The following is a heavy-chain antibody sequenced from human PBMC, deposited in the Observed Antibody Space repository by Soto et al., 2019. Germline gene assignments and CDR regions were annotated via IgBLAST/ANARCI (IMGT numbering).Heavy chain of an antibody. Sequence: GGSLRLSCVASGFIFTDYAMSWVRQGPGKGLEWVAGISFSGRNTNYADSVKGRFITSRDNSKNTLYLQMNSLRAEDTAVYYCAKIPPGYSYGYFYFDYWGQGTLVTVSS. J-gene: IGHJ4*02. CDR3: AKIPPGYSYGYFYFDY. CDR1: GFIFTDYA. D-gene: IGHD5-18*01. V-gene: IGHV3-23*01. CDR2: ISFSGRNT.